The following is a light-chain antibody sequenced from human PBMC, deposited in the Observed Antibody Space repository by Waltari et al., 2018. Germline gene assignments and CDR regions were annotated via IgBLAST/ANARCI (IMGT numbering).Light chain of an antibody. J-gene: IGKJ4*01. CDR3: QQSDTFFALT. CDR2: AAS. CDR1: QNINIF. Sequence: DIQMTQSPSSLSASVGDRVTITCRASQNINIFLSWYQQRPGRAPRLLIYAASSLHSGVPSRFSGSVSGTDFTLTIASLQPEDFATYYCQQSDTFFALTFGGGTKVEI. V-gene: IGKV1-39*01.